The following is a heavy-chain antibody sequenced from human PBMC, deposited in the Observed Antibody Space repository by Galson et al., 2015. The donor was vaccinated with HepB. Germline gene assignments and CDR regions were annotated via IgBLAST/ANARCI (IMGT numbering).Heavy chain of an antibody. CDR2: TYFRTKWYY. D-gene: IGHD2-15*01. V-gene: IGHV6-1*01. Sequence: CAISGDSVSGNIVSWNWIRQSPSRGLAWLGRTYFRTKWYYAYAVSVKSRITINPDTSENQFSLQLHSVTPEDTAVYYCAGAGYCRITYCVFADGGQGTLVTVSS. CDR3: AGAGYCRITYCVFAD. J-gene: IGHJ4*02. CDR1: GDSVSGNIVS.